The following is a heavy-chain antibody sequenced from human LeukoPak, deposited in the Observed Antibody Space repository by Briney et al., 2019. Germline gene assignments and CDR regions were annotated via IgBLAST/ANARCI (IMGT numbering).Heavy chain of an antibody. CDR2: IYPRDSDT. Sequence: GESLKISCKGSGYSFTSYWIGWVRQMPGKGLEWMGIIYPRDSDTRYSPSFQGQVTISADKSITTAYLRWSSLKASDTAMYYCARRGVVTAADTFDIWGQGTMVTVSS. CDR3: ARRGVVTAADTFDI. D-gene: IGHD2-21*02. J-gene: IGHJ3*02. CDR1: GYSFTSYW. V-gene: IGHV5-51*01.